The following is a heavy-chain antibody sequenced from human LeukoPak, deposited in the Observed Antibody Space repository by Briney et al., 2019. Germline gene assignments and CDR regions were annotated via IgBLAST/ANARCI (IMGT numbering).Heavy chain of an antibody. CDR3: ARAHSSGRIFDC. J-gene: IGHJ4*02. CDR2: IYTSGST. Sequence: NSSETLSLTCTVSGGSISSYYWSWIRQPPGKGLEWIGYIYTSGSTNYNPSLKSRVTISVDTSKNQFSLKLSSVTAAATAVYYCARAHSSGRIFDCWGQGTLVTVSS. V-gene: IGHV4-4*09. D-gene: IGHD6-19*01. CDR1: GGSISSYY.